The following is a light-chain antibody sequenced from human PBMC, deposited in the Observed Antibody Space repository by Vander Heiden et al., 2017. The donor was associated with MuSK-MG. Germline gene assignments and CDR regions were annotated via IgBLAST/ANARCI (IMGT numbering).Light chain of an antibody. CDR3: QQYNSYSPRYT. Sequence: DIQMTQSPATLSASGGDRVTVTCRASQSISSWLAWYQQKPRKAPKLLIYKASSLESGVPSRFSGSGSGTEFTITISSLQPDDFATYYCQQYNSYSPRYTFGQGTKLEIK. CDR2: KAS. J-gene: IGKJ2*01. CDR1: QSISSW. V-gene: IGKV1-5*03.